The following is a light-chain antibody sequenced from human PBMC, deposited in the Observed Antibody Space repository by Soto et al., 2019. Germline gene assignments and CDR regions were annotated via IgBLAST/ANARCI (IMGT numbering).Light chain of an antibody. Sequence: DVVMTQSPLSLPVTLGQPASISCRSSQSLVYSDGNTYLSWFQQRPGQSPRRLIYKVSNRDSGVPVRFSGSGSGSDFTLKINGVEAEDVGVYYCMQGTHWPFTFGQGTNLEIK. J-gene: IGKJ2*01. CDR3: MQGTHWPFT. CDR1: QSLVYSDGNTY. CDR2: KVS. V-gene: IGKV2-30*01.